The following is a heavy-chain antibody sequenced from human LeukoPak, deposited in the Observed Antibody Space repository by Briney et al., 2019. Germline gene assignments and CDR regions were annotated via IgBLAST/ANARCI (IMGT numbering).Heavy chain of an antibody. Sequence: GGSLRLSCAASGFTFSTYFMHWVRQAPGKGLEWVADIASDGSHTFYVESVKGRFTISRDNSKNTLYLQMNSLRAEDTAVYFCARERQDTIIHSGAFDIRGQGTMVTVSS. D-gene: IGHD3-10*01. CDR2: IASDGSHT. V-gene: IGHV3-30-3*01. CDR3: ARERQDTIIHSGAFDI. CDR1: GFTFSTYF. J-gene: IGHJ3*02.